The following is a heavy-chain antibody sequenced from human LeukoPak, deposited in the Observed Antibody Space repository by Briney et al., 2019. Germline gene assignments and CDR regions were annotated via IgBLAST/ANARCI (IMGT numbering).Heavy chain of an antibody. D-gene: IGHD3-10*01. CDR3: ARDTWFGELSSIVSTDY. J-gene: IGHJ4*02. CDR1: GYTFTGYY. CDR2: INPNSGGT. V-gene: IGHV1-2*02. Sequence: ASVKVSCKASGYTFTGYYMHWVRQAPGQGLEWMGWINPNSGGTNYAQKFQGRLTMTRDTSISTAYMELSRLRSDDTAVYYCARDTWFGELSSIVSTDYWGQGTLVTVSS.